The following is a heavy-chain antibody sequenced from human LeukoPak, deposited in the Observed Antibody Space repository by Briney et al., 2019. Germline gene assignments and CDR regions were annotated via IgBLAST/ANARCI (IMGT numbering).Heavy chain of an antibody. Sequence: PSETLSLTCAVYGGSFSGYYWSWIRQPPGKGLEWIGEINHSGSTNYNPSLKSRVTISVDTSKNQFSLKLSSVTAADTAVYYCARVTGARVDYWGQGTLVTVSS. CDR2: INHSGST. V-gene: IGHV4-34*09. CDR3: ARVTGARVDY. J-gene: IGHJ4*02. D-gene: IGHD1-14*01. CDR1: GGSFSGYY.